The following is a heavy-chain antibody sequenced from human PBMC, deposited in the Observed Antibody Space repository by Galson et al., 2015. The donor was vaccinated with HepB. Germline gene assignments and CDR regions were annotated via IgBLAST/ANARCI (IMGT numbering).Heavy chain of an antibody. D-gene: IGHD3-10*01. J-gene: IGHJ6*02. Sequence: SCKASGGTFSSYAISWVRQAPGQGLEWMGGIIPIFGTANYAQKFQGRVTITADESTSTAYMELSSLRSEDTAVYYCARSGTYYYGSGAKYYYYGMDVWGQGTTVTVSS. V-gene: IGHV1-69*01. CDR2: IIPIFGTA. CDR1: GGTFSSYA. CDR3: ARSGTYYYGSGAKYYYYGMDV.